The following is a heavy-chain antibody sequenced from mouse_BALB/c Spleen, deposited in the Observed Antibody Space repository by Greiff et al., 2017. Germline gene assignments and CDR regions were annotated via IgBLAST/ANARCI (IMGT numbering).Heavy chain of an antibody. Sequence: EVNVVESGGGLVKPGGSLKLSCAASGFTFSDYYMYWVRQTPEKRLEWVATISDGGSYTYYPDSVKGRFTISRDNAKNNLYLQMSSLKSEDTAMYYCARVPYGGYAMDYWGQGTSVTVSS. CDR2: ISDGGSYT. CDR1: GFTFSDYY. J-gene: IGHJ4*01. CDR3: ARVPYGGYAMDY. V-gene: IGHV5-4*02. D-gene: IGHD1-1*02.